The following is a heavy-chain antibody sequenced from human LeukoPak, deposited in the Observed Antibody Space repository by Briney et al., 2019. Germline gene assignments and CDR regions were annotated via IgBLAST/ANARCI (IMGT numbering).Heavy chain of an antibody. J-gene: IGHJ4*02. V-gene: IGHV4-34*01. CDR1: GGSFSGYY. D-gene: IGHD7-27*01. CDR2: INHSGST. Sequence: SGTLSLTCAVYGGSFSGYYWSWIRQPPGKGLEWIGEINHSGSTNYNPSLKSRVTISVDTSKNQFSLKLSSVTAADTAVYYCAAEGHWVGYFDYWGQGTLVTVSS. CDR3: AAEGHWVGYFDY.